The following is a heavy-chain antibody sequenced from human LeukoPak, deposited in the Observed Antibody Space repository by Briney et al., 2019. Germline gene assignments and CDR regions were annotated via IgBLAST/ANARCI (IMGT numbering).Heavy chain of an antibody. V-gene: IGHV3-9*01. CDR2: ISWNSGSI. CDR3: AKEGSPGYSGYDPEFDY. D-gene: IGHD5-12*01. CDR1: GFTFDDYA. Sequence: PGGSLRLSCAASGFTFDDYAMHWVRQAPGKGLEWVSGISWNSGSIGYADSVKGRFTISRDNAKNSLYLQMNSLRAEDTALYYCAKEGSPGYSGYDPEFDYWGQGTLVTVSS. J-gene: IGHJ4*02.